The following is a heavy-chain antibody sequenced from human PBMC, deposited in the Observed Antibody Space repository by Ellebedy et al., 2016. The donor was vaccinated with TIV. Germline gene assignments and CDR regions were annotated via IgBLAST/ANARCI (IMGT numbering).Heavy chain of an antibody. J-gene: IGHJ6*02. D-gene: IGHD3-10*01. CDR3: ARESDGDSGMDV. V-gene: IGHV6-1*01. CDR2: TNYRSKWFH. CDR1: GDSVSSNGAA. Sequence: SQTLSLTCAISGDSVSSNGAAWRWIRQSPSRGLEWLGRTNYRSKWFHDYAASVKSRITINPDTSKNQFSLQLNSVTPEDTAVYYCARESDGDSGMDVWGQGTTVTVSS.